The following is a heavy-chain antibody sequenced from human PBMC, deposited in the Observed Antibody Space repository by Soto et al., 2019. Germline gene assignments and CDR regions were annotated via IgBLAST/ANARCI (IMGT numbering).Heavy chain of an antibody. CDR1: GYTFTDYA. Sequence: QVQLVQSGAEVKKPGASVKVSCKASGYTFTDYAMHWVRQAPGQRLEWMGWINAGNGNTKYSQNFQGRVTLTRDTAASTAYMELSSLTSEDTAVYYCAREWGVILPAASPVDYWGQGTLVTVSS. CDR3: AREWGVILPAASPVDY. D-gene: IGHD2-2*01. J-gene: IGHJ4*02. CDR2: INAGNGNT. V-gene: IGHV1-3*01.